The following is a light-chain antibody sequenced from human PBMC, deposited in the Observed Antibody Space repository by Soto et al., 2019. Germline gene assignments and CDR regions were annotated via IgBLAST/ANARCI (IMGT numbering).Light chain of an antibody. CDR3: QQYGSSPPT. V-gene: IGKV3-20*01. CDR2: GAS. Sequence: EIVLTQSPGTLSLSPGESATRSCRASHSVSSSYLAWYQQKPGQAPRLLIYGASSRATGIPDRFSGSGSGTDFTLTISRLEPEDFAVYYCQQYGSSPPTFGQGTKVEIK. CDR1: HSVSSSY. J-gene: IGKJ1*01.